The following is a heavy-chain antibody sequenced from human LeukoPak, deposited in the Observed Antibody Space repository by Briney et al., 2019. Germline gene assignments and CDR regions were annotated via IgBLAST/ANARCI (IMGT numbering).Heavy chain of an antibody. D-gene: IGHD4-17*01. J-gene: IGHJ4*02. CDR2: INQDGSEK. Sequence: GGSLRLSCAASGFTFSTYWMTWVRQAPGKGLEWVANINQDGSEKHYVDSVKGRFTISRDNAKNSLYLQMNSLRAEDTAVCYCARSYGAFSGPVAYWGQGTLVTLSS. CDR3: ARSYGAFSGPVAY. V-gene: IGHV3-7*01. CDR1: GFTFSTYW.